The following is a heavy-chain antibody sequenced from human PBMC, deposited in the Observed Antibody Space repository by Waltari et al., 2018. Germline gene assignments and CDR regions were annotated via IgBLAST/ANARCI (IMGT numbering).Heavy chain of an antibody. J-gene: IGHJ6*03. CDR2: ISYSGETI. CDR1: GFIFSGYE. CDR3: ARDHYMDV. V-gene: IGHV3-48*03. Sequence: EVQLVESGGDLVQPGGSLRLSCAVSGFIFSGYEMSWVRQAPGKGLECISYISYSGETIHYADSVQGRFTTSRDHSKNSLILQMDSLRAEDTAIYYCARDHYMDVWGKGTTVTVSS.